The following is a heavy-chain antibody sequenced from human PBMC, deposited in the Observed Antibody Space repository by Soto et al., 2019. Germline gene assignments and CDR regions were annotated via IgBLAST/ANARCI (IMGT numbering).Heavy chain of an antibody. Sequence: EVQLLESGGDLVQPGASLRLSCAASGFTFNSHGMTWVRQAPGRGLEWVSSISAEGGSTHSADSVRGRFTISRDNSKNRLYLQMTSRRAEDAAVYYCARCLMGWRWEAFDIWGQGTMVTVSS. CDR1: GFTFNSHG. J-gene: IGHJ3*02. V-gene: IGHV3-23*01. CDR2: ISAEGGST. D-gene: IGHD2-8*01. CDR3: ARCLMGWRWEAFDI.